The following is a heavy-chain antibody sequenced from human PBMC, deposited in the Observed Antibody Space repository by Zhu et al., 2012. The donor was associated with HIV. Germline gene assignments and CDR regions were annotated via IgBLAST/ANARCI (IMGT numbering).Heavy chain of an antibody. V-gene: IGHV4-34*01. CDR3: ARGRVSVLRLGVLFFDY. CDR2: ISQSGDS. J-gene: IGHJ4*02. D-gene: IGHD3-10*01. CDR1: GGSFSGFY. Sequence: QVQLQQWGAGLLKPSETLSLTCAVYGGSFSGFYWSWIRQPPGKGLEWIGEISQSGDSNYVPSLKSRVTLSVDTSKNQFSLKLNSVTAADTAVYYCARGRVSVLRLGVLFFDYWGQGTLSPSPQ.